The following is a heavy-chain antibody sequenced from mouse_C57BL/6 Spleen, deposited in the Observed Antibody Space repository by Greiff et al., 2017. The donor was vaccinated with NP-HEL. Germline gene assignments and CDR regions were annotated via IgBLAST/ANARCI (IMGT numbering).Heavy chain of an antibody. Sequence: EVHLVESEGGLVQPGSSMKLSCTASGFTFSDYYMAWVRQVPEKGLEWVANINYDGSSTYYLDSLKSRFIISRDNAKNILYLQMSSLKSEDTATYYCARDGRYGSFDYWGKGTTLTVAS. D-gene: IGHD2-10*02. CDR3: ARDGRYGSFDY. CDR1: GFTFSDYY. CDR2: INYDGSST. J-gene: IGHJ2*01. V-gene: IGHV5-16*01.